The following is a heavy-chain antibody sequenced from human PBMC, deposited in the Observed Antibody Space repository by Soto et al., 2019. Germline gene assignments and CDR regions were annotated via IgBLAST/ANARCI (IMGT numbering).Heavy chain of an antibody. V-gene: IGHV3-53*01. CDR2: IYSAGST. CDR3: ARAREPEYSSAICFDI. J-gene: IGHJ4*02. D-gene: IGHD5-18*01. CDR1: GLTVSSSY. Sequence: PGRALRRICAASGLTVSSSYMSWVRQAPGKGLQWVSVIYSAGSTYYANSVKGRFTISRDISTNMVYLQMSSLTDEDTAVYYCARAREPEYSSAICFDIWGQGALVTVSS.